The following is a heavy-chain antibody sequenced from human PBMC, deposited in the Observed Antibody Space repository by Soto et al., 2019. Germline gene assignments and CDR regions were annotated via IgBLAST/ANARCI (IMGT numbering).Heavy chain of an antibody. CDR2: ISGSGGST. Sequence: EVQLLESGGGLVQPGGSLRLSCAASGFTFSSYAMSWVRQAPGKGLEWVSVISGSGGSTYYADSVKGRFTISRDNSKNTLYLQMNNLRAEDTAVYYCANRGVGYDFDYWGQGTLVTVSS. V-gene: IGHV3-23*01. CDR3: ANRGVGYDFDY. D-gene: IGHD1-26*01. J-gene: IGHJ4*02. CDR1: GFTFSSYA.